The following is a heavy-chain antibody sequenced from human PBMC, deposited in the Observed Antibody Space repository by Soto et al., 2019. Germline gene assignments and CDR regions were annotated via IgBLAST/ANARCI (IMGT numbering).Heavy chain of an antibody. V-gene: IGHV3-48*01. Sequence: GGSLRLSCPASGFTFSSFAMQWVRQAPDKGLEWVSYISSSSSTIYYADSVKGRFTISRDNAKNSLYLQMNSLRAEDTAVYYCARGRSAPRDGYYYYYMDVWGKGTTVTVSS. J-gene: IGHJ6*03. CDR2: ISSSSSTI. CDR3: ARGRSAPRDGYYYYYMDV. CDR1: GFTFSSFA.